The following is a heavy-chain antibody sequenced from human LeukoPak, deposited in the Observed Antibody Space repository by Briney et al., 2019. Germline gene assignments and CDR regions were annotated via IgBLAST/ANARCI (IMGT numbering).Heavy chain of an antibody. Sequence: LGESLKIFCKGSGYTFTSYWIAWVRQMPGKGLEWMGIIYPGDSDNRYSPSFQGQVTISADKSINTAYLQWSSLKASDTAMYYCARRVGATGPVDYWGQGTLITVSS. D-gene: IGHD1-26*01. V-gene: IGHV5-51*01. CDR2: IYPGDSDN. J-gene: IGHJ4*02. CDR1: GYTFTSYW. CDR3: ARRVGATGPVDY.